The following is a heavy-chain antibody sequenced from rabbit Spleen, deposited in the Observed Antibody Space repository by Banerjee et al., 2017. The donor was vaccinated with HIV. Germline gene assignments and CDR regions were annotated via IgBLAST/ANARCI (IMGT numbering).Heavy chain of an antibody. V-gene: IGHV1S45*01. Sequence: EQLEESGGGLVKPEGSLTLTCKASGFPFSNKAVMCWVRQAPGKGLEWIGCIYTGNVKTYYASWAKGRFTISKSSSTTVTLQMTSLTAADTATYFCARDASTSFSTYGMDLWGQGTLVTVS. D-gene: IGHD1-1*01. CDR3: ARDASTSFSTYGMDL. J-gene: IGHJ6*01. CDR1: GFPFSNKAV. CDR2: IYTGNVKT.